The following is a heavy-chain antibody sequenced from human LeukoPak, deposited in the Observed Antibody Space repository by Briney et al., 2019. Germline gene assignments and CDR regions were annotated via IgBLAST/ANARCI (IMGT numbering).Heavy chain of an antibody. V-gene: IGHV3-7*01. J-gene: IGHJ3*02. CDR1: GFTFSNYW. CDR2: IKRDGSEM. D-gene: IGHD1-1*01. Sequence: GGSLRLSCAASGFTFSNYWMTWVRQAPGKGLEWVANIKRDGSEMYYVGSVKGRFTITRDNAKNSLYLQMNSLRAEDTAVYSCARGFNFQGNAYEIWGQGTMVTVSS. CDR3: ARGFNFQGNAYEI.